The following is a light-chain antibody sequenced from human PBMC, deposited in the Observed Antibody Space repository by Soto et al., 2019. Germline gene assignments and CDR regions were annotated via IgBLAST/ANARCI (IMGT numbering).Light chain of an antibody. CDR2: EVS. CDR1: SSDVGGYNY. J-gene: IGLJ1*01. V-gene: IGLV2-14*01. CDR3: NSYTSTSTPYV. Sequence: QSALTQPASVSGSPGQSITISCTGTSSDVGGYNYVSWYQQHPGKAPKLMIYEVSNWPSGISIRFSGSKSGNTASLTISGLRAEDEADYYCNSYTSTSTPYVFGTGTQLTVL.